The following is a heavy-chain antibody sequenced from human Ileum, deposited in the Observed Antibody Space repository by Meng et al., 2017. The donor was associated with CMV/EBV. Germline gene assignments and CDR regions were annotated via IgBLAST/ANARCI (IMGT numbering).Heavy chain of an antibody. D-gene: IGHD3-16*02. CDR2: IDHSGGT. Sequence: HLQPWGAGTLKPSETLSLTCGVSGGSFSGYHWTWIRQPPGRGLEWIGEIDHSGGTNYNPSLKSRVAISLDTSKTQFSLKLNSVTAADTAVYYCATGSSQAWELSHYWGQGILVTVSS. CDR3: ATGSSQAWELSHY. J-gene: IGHJ4*02. CDR1: GGSFSGYH. V-gene: IGHV4-34*02.